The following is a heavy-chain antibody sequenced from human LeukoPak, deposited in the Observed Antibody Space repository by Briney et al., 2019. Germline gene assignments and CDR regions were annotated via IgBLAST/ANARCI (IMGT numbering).Heavy chain of an antibody. CDR1: GGSIINYDYY. Sequence: PSETLSLTCTVSGGSIINYDYYWGWIRQAPGKGLEWIGYIYHTGSTSYSPSLKSRVTISADTSQNQFSLKLSSVTAADTAVYYCASRKLGNDYWGQGTLVTVSS. CDR3: ASRKLGNDY. J-gene: IGHJ4*02. CDR2: IYHTGST. D-gene: IGHD7-27*01. V-gene: IGHV4-61*08.